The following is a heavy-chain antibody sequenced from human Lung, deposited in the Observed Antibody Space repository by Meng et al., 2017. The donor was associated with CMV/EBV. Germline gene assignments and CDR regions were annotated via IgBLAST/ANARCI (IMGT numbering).Heavy chain of an antibody. J-gene: IGHJ6*02. Sequence: ASVKVSCKASGYTFTGYNMHWVRQPPGQGLEWMGWINPASGDTSYAEKFQGRVTLTRDTSITTAYMELSRLKSDDTAVFFCARLFHTSLGTNYYYGMDVWGQGXTVTVSS. D-gene: IGHD3-10*01. CDR3: ARLFHTSLGTNYYYGMDV. V-gene: IGHV1-2*02. CDR1: GYTFTGYN. CDR2: INPASGDT.